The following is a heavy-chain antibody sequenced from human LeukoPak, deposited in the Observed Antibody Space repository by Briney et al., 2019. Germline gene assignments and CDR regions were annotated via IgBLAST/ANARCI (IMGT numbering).Heavy chain of an antibody. CDR1: GFTFSSYA. Sequence: GGSLRLSCAVSGFTFSSYAMHWVRQAPGKGLEWVAVIFYDGSIQYYAGSVKGRFTISRDNSKNTLYLQMNSLRTEDTAVYYCARDPRGPTGYDSSGRDTFDYWGQGTLVTVSS. D-gene: IGHD3-22*01. J-gene: IGHJ4*02. CDR2: IFYDGSIQ. V-gene: IGHV3-30*04. CDR3: ARDPRGPTGYDSSGRDTFDY.